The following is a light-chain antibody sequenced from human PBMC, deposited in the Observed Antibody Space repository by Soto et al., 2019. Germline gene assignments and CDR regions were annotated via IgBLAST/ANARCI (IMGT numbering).Light chain of an antibody. J-gene: IGKJ1*01. CDR2: GTS. CDR3: QHRPDWPPTWT. Sequence: EIVLTQSPATLSLSPGERATLSCRASQSISNFLAWYQQKPGQAPRLLISGTSHRATGIPARFSGSGSGTDFTLTISSLEPEDFAVYYCQHRPDWPPTWTFGQGTKVEIK. V-gene: IGKV3-11*01. CDR1: QSISNF.